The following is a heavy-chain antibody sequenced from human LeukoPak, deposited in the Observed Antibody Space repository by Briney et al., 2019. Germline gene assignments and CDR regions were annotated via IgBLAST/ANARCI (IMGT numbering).Heavy chain of an antibody. CDR2: INHSGST. D-gene: IGHD6-13*01. J-gene: IGHJ4*02. Sequence: SETLSLTCAVYGGSFSGYYWSWIRQPPGKGLEWIGEINHSGSTNYNPSLESRVTISVDTSKNQFSLKLSSVTAADTAVYYCARVRNGIAKHYFDYWGQGTLVTVSS. V-gene: IGHV4-34*01. CDR3: ARVRNGIAKHYFDY. CDR1: GGSFSGYY.